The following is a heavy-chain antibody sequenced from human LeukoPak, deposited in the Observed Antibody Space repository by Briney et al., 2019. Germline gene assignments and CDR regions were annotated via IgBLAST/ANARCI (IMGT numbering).Heavy chain of an antibody. CDR2: IKQDGSEK. CDR3: ARGPYYYDSGGYYYGYFQH. D-gene: IGHD3-22*01. J-gene: IGHJ1*01. CDR1: GFTFSSYW. V-gene: IGHV3-7*04. Sequence: PGGSLRLSCAASGFTFSSYWMSWVRQAPGKGLEWVANIKQDGSEKYYVDSVKGRFTISRDNAKNSLYLQMDSLTAEDTAVYYCARGPYYYDSGGYYYGYFQHWGQGTLVSVCS.